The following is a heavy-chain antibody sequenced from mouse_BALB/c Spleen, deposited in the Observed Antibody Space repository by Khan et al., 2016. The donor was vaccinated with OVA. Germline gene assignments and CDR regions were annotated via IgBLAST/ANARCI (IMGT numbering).Heavy chain of an antibody. CDR3: KRGGGGNRCAY. Sequence: VQLQESGAELVRPGVSVKISCKGSGYTFTDFTMHWVKQSHAMSLEWIGVISTYYGDATYNQKFKDKATMTVDKSSSTAYMELARLTSEDSAIYDCKRGGGGNRCAYWGQGTLVTGSA. V-gene: IGHV1S137*01. J-gene: IGHJ3*01. CDR2: ISTYYGDA. CDR1: GYTFTDFT.